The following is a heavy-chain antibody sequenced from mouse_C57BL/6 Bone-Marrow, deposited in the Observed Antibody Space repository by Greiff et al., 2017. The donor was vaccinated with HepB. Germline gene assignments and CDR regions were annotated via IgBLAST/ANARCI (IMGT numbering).Heavy chain of an antibody. CDR1: GFTFSSYA. V-gene: IGHV5-4*01. J-gene: IGHJ4*01. D-gene: IGHD1-1*01. CDR2: ISDGGSYT. CDR3: ARDREYYYGSSYGDAMDY. Sequence: EVQLVESGGGLVKPGGSLKLSCAASGFTFSSYAMSWVRQTPEKRLEWVATISDGGSYTYYPDNVKGRFTISRDNAKNNLYLQMSHLKSEDTAMYYCARDREYYYGSSYGDAMDYWGQGTSVTVSS.